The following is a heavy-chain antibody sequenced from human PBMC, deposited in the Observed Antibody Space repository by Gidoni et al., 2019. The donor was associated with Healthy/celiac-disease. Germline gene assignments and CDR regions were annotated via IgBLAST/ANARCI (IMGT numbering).Heavy chain of an antibody. V-gene: IGHV4-39*07. Sequence: QLQLQESGPGLVKPSETLSLTCTVSGGSISSSSYYWGWIRQPPGKGLEWIGSIYYSGSTYYNPSLKSRVTISVDTSKNQFSLKLSSVTAADTAVYYCARDLRVTTYGMDVWGQGTTVTVSS. CDR2: IYYSGST. J-gene: IGHJ6*02. CDR3: ARDLRVTTYGMDV. CDR1: GGSISSSSYY. D-gene: IGHD4-17*01.